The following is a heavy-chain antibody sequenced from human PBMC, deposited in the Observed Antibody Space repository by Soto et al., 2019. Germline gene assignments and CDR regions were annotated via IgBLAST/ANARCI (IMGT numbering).Heavy chain of an antibody. CDR1: GFTFSSYA. D-gene: IGHD4-17*01. CDR3: AKDELTVTTWGYYFDY. V-gene: IGHV3-23*01. CDR2: ISGSGGST. Sequence: EVQLLESGGGLVQPGGSLRLSCAASGFTFSSYAMSWVRQAPGKGLEWVSAISGSGGSTYYADSVKGRFTISRDNSKNTLYLQMNSLRAEDTAVYYCAKDELTVTTWGYYFDYWGQGTLVTVSS. J-gene: IGHJ4*02.